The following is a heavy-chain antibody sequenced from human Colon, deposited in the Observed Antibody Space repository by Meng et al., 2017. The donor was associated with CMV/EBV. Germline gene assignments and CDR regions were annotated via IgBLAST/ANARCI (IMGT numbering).Heavy chain of an antibody. V-gene: IGHV3-30*04. Sequence: GESLKISCAASGFTFSRSAMHWVRQAPGKGLEWVATILHDGSNRYYADSVKGRFTISRDNSKSTVYVQMNSLRGDDTGVYYCAIDRYSSSWSFVRVYVMDVLGNGTPVTVSS. CDR3: AIDRYSSSWSFVRVYVMDV. CDR1: GFTFSRSA. CDR2: ILHDGSNR. J-gene: IGHJ6*04. D-gene: IGHD6-13*01.